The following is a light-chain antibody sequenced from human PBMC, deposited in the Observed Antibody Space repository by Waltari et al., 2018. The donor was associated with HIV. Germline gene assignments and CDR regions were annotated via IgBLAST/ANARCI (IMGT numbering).Light chain of an antibody. Sequence: EIVLTQSPATLSLSPGERATLSCRASQSIGTFLAWYQQKPGQAPRLLIHDASNRAAGIPARFSGSGSETDFTLSISSLESEDFAIYYCQHRHNWPQLWTFGQGTKVEIK. CDR1: QSIGTF. V-gene: IGKV3-11*01. J-gene: IGKJ1*01. CDR2: DAS. CDR3: QHRHNWPQLWT.